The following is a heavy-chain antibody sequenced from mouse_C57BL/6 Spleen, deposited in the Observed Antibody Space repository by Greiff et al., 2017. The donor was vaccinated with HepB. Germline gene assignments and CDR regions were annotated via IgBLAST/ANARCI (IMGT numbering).Heavy chain of an antibody. CDR3: TRIYYGNEFDY. Sequence: VQLQQSGAELVRPGASVTLSCKASGYTFTDYEMHWVKQTPVHGLEWIGAIDPETGGTAYNQKFKGKAILTADKSSSTAYMELRSLISEDSAVYYCTRIYYGNEFDYWGQGTTLTVSS. D-gene: IGHD2-1*01. CDR1: GYTFTDYE. J-gene: IGHJ2*01. V-gene: IGHV1-15*01. CDR2: IDPETGGT.